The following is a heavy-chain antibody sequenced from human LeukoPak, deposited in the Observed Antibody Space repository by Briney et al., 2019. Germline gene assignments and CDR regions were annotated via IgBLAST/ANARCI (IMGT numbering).Heavy chain of an antibody. J-gene: IGHJ4*02. V-gene: IGHV3-69-1*01. CDR1: GGSFSGYY. CDR2: IGSSGSI. CDR3: ARDETYYDSNGRSMTYFDC. Sequence: ETLSLTCAVYGGSFSGYYWSWVRQAPGKGLEWVSYIGSSGSIYYADSVKGRITISRDNARNSLYLQLNSLRAEDTAVYYCARDETYYDSNGRSMTYFDCWGQGTLVTVSS. D-gene: IGHD3-22*01.